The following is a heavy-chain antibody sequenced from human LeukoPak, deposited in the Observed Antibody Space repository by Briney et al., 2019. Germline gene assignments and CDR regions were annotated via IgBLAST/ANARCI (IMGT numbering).Heavy chain of an antibody. CDR1: GGSISSYY. J-gene: IGHJ4*02. CDR3: ARLRRKYYYYDSSGEVFDY. V-gene: IGHV4-59*08. Sequence: SSETLSLTCTVSGGSISSYYWSWIRQPPGKGLEWIGYIYYSGSTNYNPSLKSRVTISVDTSKNQFSLKLSSVTAADTAVYYCARLRRKYYYYDSSGEVFDYWGQGTLVTVSS. D-gene: IGHD3-22*01. CDR2: IYYSGST.